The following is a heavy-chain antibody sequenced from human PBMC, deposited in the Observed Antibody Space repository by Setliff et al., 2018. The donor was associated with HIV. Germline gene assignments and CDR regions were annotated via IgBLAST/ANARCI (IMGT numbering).Heavy chain of an antibody. CDR2: IKEDGSEK. CDR1: GFTFSRYW. Sequence: GGSLRLSCAASGFTFSRYWMSWVRQAPGKGPEWVANIKEDGSEKYYVDSVKGRFTISRDNTKNSLYLQMNSLRAEDTAVYYCARVFWYGLPQIHYYMDVWGKGTTVTVSS. CDR3: ARVFWYGLPQIHYYMDV. V-gene: IGHV3-7*01. D-gene: IGHD2-8*02. J-gene: IGHJ6*03.